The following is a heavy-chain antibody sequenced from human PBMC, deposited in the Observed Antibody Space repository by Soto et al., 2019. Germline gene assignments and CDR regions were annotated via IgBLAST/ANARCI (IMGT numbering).Heavy chain of an antibody. J-gene: IGHJ6*02. CDR2: IYYSGST. CDR1: GGSISSSSYY. Sequence: SETLSLTCTVSGGSISSSSYYWGWIRQPPGKGLEWIGSIYYSGSTYYNPSLKSRVTISVDTSKNQFSLKLSSVTAADTAVYYCARRLRYFDWLPSYYYYGMGVWGQGTTVTVSS. V-gene: IGHV4-39*01. CDR3: ARRLRYFDWLPSYYYYGMGV. D-gene: IGHD3-9*01.